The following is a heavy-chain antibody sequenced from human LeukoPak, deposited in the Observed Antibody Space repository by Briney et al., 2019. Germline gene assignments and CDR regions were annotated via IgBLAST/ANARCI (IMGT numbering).Heavy chain of an antibody. CDR1: GYTLTELS. CDR2: FDPEDGET. J-gene: IGHJ5*02. D-gene: IGHD2-15*01. Sequence: EASVKVSCKVSGYTLTELSMHWVRQDPGKGREWMGGFDPEDGETIYAQKFQGRVTMTEDTSTDTAYMELSSLRSEDTAVYYCATSGTQVVYWFDPWGQGTLVTVSS. CDR3: ATSGTQVVYWFDP. V-gene: IGHV1-24*01.